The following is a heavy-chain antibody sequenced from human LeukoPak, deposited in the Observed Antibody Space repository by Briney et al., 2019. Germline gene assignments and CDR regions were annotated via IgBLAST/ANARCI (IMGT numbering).Heavy chain of an antibody. D-gene: IGHD3-9*01. CDR1: GFTFSSYG. CDR3: ARGNYDILTGYYHDLDY. V-gene: IGHV3-33*01. CDR2: IWYDGSNK. Sequence: PGRSLRPSCAASGFTFSSYGMHWVRQAPGKGLEWVAVIWYDGSNKYYADSVKGRFTISRDNSKNTLYLQMNSLRAEDTAVYYCARGNYDILTGYYHDLDYWGQGTLVTVSS. J-gene: IGHJ4*02.